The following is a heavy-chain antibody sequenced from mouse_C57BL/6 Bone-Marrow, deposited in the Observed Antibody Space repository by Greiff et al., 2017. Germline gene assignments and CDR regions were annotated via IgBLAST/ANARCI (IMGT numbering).Heavy chain of an antibody. V-gene: IGHV1-59*01. CDR1: GYTFTSYW. J-gene: IGHJ4*01. CDR2: IDPSDSYT. CDR3: ARGYDYDYAMDY. D-gene: IGHD2-4*01. Sequence: QVQLQQPGAELVRPGTSVKLSCKASGYTFTSYWMHWVKQRPGQGLEWIGVIDPSDSYTNYNQKFKGKATLTVDQSSSTAYMQLNSLTSEDSAVYYCARGYDYDYAMDYWGQGTSVTVSS.